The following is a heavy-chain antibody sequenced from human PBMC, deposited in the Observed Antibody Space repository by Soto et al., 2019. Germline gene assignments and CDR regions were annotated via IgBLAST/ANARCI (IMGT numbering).Heavy chain of an antibody. D-gene: IGHD4-4*01. CDR1: GYTLTSHN. J-gene: IGHJ4*02. CDR2: INLNSGGT. CDR3: ARDKGNSDFDY. Sequence: ASVKVSCKASGYTLTSHNIHWVRQAPGQGLEWMGWINLNSGGTNYAQKFQGWVTMTRDTSISTVYMELNRLKSDDTAVYYCARDKGNSDFDYWGQGTLVTVSS. V-gene: IGHV1-2*04.